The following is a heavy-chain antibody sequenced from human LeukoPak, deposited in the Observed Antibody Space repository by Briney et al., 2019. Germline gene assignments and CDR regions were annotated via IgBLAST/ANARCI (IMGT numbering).Heavy chain of an antibody. Sequence: ASVKVSCKASGYTFTSYDINWVRQATGQGLEWMGWMNPNSGNTGYAQKFQGRVTMTRNTSISTAYMELSSLRSEDTAVYYCARVAQKLERIVVAGTSEWRANWFFDLWGRGTLVTVSS. V-gene: IGHV1-8*01. CDR3: ARVAQKLERIVVAGTSEWRANWFFDL. CDR1: GYTFTSYD. J-gene: IGHJ2*01. D-gene: IGHD6-19*01. CDR2: MNPNSGNT.